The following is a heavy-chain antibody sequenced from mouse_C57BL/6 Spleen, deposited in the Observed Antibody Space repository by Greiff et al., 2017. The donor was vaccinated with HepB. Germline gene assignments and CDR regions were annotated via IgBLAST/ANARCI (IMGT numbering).Heavy chain of an antibody. CDR1: GFTFSDYG. D-gene: IGHD1-1*01. Sequence: EVKLMESGGGLVKPGGSLKLSCAASGFTFSDYGMHWVRQAPEKGLEWVAYISSGSSTIYYADTVKGRFPISRDNAKNTLFLQMTSLRSEDTAMYYCARTHYYGRGAMDYWGQGTSVTVSS. CDR2: ISSGSSTI. V-gene: IGHV5-17*01. CDR3: ARTHYYGRGAMDY. J-gene: IGHJ4*01.